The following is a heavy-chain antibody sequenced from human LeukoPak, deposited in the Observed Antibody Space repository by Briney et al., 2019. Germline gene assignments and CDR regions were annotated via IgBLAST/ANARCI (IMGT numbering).Heavy chain of an antibody. V-gene: IGHV1-69*05. D-gene: IGHD5-24*01. CDR2: IIPIFGTA. Sequence: SVKVSCKASGGTFSSYAISWVRQAPGQGLEWMGGIIPIFGTANYAQKFQGRVTITTDESTSTAYMELSSLRSEGTAVYYCARENVEMATIFFDYWGQGTLVTVSS. CDR1: GGTFSSYA. J-gene: IGHJ4*02. CDR3: ARENVEMATIFFDY.